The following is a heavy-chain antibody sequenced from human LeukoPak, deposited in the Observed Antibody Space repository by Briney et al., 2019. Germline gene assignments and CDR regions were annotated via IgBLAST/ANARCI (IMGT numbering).Heavy chain of an antibody. J-gene: IGHJ4*02. V-gene: IGHV4-4*07. CDR3: ARDSRYFDFWSGYVDY. Sequence: SETLSLTCTVSGGSFSFYYWTWIRQSAGKGLEWIGRIYAGGNTNYSPSLKSRATLSIDTSKNHFSLKLTSVTAADTAVYYCARDSRYFDFWSGYVDYWGQGILVTVPS. D-gene: IGHD3-3*01. CDR2: IYAGGNT. CDR1: GGSFSFYY.